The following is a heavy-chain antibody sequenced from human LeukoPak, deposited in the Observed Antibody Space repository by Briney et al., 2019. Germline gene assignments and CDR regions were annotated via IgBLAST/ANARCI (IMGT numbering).Heavy chain of an antibody. CDR1: GFTVSSNY. J-gene: IGHJ4*02. D-gene: IGHD2/OR15-2a*01. V-gene: IGHV3-53*01. CDR2: IYSGGDT. Sequence: GGSLRLSCAASGFTVSSNYMSWVRQAPGKGLEWVSVIYSGGDTCYADSVKGRFTISRGNSKNTLYLQMNSLRAEDTALYYCARGPPLSKYYFDYWGQGTLVTVSS. CDR3: ARGPPLSKYYFDY.